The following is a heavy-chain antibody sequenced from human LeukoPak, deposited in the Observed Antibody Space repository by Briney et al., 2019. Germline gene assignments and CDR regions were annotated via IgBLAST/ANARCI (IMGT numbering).Heavy chain of an antibody. J-gene: IGHJ6*02. CDR1: GFTFTSYW. CDR3: AVAGTVVEGMGG. CDR2: LDSEGSTT. Sequence: GGSLRLSCAASGFTFTSYWMHWVRQAPGQGLVWGSRLDSEGSTTTYADAVNRRFTISRDNAKNALYLQMNSLRAGHTAVYYCAVAGTVVEGMGGWRRGTTVSVCS. V-gene: IGHV3-74*01. D-gene: IGHD6-19*01.